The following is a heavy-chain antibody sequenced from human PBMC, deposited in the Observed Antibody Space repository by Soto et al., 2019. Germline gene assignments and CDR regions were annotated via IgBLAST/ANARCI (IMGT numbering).Heavy chain of an antibody. Sequence: QVHLVQSGAEVKKPGASVKVSCKGSGYAFTTYGITWVRQAPGQGLEWMGWISAHNGNTNYAQKPQGRVTVTRDTSTSTAYMELRSLGSDDTAVYYCARGRYGDSWGQGALVTVSS. D-gene: IGHD1-1*01. V-gene: IGHV1-18*01. CDR2: ISAHNGNT. CDR1: GYAFTTYG. CDR3: ARGRYGDS. J-gene: IGHJ4*02.